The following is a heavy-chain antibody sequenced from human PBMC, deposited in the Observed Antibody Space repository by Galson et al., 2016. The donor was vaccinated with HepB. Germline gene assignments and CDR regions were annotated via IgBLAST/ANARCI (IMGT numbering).Heavy chain of an antibody. J-gene: IGHJ6*02. D-gene: IGHD1-1*01. CDR1: GFTFSTYS. CDR3: ARGEIGTLPYYYFGMDV. V-gene: IGHV3-48*02. CDR2: ISSSSSDS. Sequence: SLRLSCAASGFTFSTYSMTWVRQAPGKGLEWISYISSSSSDSFYADSVKGRFTISRDNAKNSLYLKMSSLTDDDTAVYYCARGEIGTLPYYYFGMDVWGPGATVTVSS.